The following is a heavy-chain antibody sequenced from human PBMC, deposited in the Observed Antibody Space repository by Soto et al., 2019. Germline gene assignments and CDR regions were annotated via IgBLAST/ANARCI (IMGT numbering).Heavy chain of an antibody. CDR2: ISYDGSNK. Sequence: QVQLVESGGGVVKPGRSLRLSCAASGFTFSSYGMHWVRQAPGKGLEWVAVISYDGSNKYYADSVKGRFTISRDNSKNTRYLQMNSLRAEDTAVYYCAKGGSLGYCSSTSCYLSDYWGQGTLVTVSS. V-gene: IGHV3-30*18. D-gene: IGHD2-2*01. CDR3: AKGGSLGYCSSTSCYLSDY. J-gene: IGHJ4*02. CDR1: GFTFSSYG.